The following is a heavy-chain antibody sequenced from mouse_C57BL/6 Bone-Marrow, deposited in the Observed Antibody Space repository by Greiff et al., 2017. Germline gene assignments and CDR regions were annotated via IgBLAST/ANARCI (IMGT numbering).Heavy chain of an antibody. D-gene: IGHD1-1*01. CDR1: GYTFTDYE. CDR3: TRNYGSSDY. Sequence: QVQLQQSGAELVRPGASVTLSCKASGYTFTDYEMHWVKQTPVHGLEWIGAIDPETGGTAYNQKFKGKDILTADKSSSTAYMELRSLTSEDSAVYYCTRNYGSSDYWGQGTTLTVSS. V-gene: IGHV1-15*01. CDR2: IDPETGGT. J-gene: IGHJ2*01.